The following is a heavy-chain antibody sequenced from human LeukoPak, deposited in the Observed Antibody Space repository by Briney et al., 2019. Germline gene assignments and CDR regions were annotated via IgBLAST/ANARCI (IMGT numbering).Heavy chain of an antibody. J-gene: IGHJ4*02. Sequence: GGSLRLSCAASGFTFSDYYMTWIRQAPGKGLEWVSYISSSGSTIYYADSVKGRFTISRDNAKNSLYLQMNSLRAEDTAVYYCARDLIAAAFDYWGQGTLVTVSS. V-gene: IGHV3-11*04. CDR1: GFTFSDYY. CDR2: ISSSGSTI. CDR3: ARDLIAAAFDY. D-gene: IGHD6-13*01.